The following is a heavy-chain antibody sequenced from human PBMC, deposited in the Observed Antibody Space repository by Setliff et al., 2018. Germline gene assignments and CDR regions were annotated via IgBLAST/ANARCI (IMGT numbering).Heavy chain of an antibody. V-gene: IGHV4-59*02. J-gene: IGHJ4*02. CDR2: IYSGGTT. Sequence: PSETLSLTCTVSGGSVDSYYWSWIRQPPGKGLELIGDIYSGGTTDSKPSLKSRVNISVDTSKNHVSLKMTSVTAADTAVYYCACLQGGGQDFWGQGTLVTV. D-gene: IGHD3-16*01. CDR1: GGSVDSYY. CDR3: ACLQGGGQDF.